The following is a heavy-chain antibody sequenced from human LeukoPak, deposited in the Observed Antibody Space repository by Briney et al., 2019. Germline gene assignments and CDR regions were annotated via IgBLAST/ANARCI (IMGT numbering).Heavy chain of an antibody. CDR1: GFTFSNAW. CDR3: TTEHKPHYGDYGTSNDAFDI. D-gene: IGHD4-17*01. V-gene: IGHV3-15*01. CDR2: IKSKTDGGTT. J-gene: IGHJ3*02. Sequence: TAGGSLRLSCAASGFTFSNAWMSWVRQAPGKGLEWVGRIKSKTDGGTTDYAAPVKGRFTISRDDSKNTLYLQMNSLKTEDTAVYYCTTEHKPHYGDYGTSNDAFDIWGQGTMVTVSS.